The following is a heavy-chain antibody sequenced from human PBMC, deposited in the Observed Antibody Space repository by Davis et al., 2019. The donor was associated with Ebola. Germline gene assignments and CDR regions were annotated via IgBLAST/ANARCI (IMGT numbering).Heavy chain of an antibody. J-gene: IGHJ6*02. D-gene: IGHD2-2*01. CDR2: ISSSSSYR. V-gene: IGHV3-11*06. CDR1: GFTFSDYY. Sequence: GESLKISCAASGFTFSDYYMSWIRQAPGKGLSWVSYISSSSSYRNYAYSVKGRFTISRDNAKNSLDLHMNSLRAEDTAVYYCARDLAGEYQLLGPPNYGMDVWGQGTTVTVSS. CDR3: ARDLAGEYQLLGPPNYGMDV.